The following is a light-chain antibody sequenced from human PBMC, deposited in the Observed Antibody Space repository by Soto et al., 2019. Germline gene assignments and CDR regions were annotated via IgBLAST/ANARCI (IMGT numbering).Light chain of an antibody. J-gene: IGKJ4*01. Sequence: IQLTQSPSSLSASVGDRVTITCRASQGIGSYLAWYQQKPGEAPKLLIFAASTLQSGVPSRFSGSGSGTDFTLTISSLQAEDFATYYCQQFSTYPSTFGGGTKVDIK. CDR3: QQFSTYPST. CDR2: AAS. V-gene: IGKV1-9*01. CDR1: QGIGSY.